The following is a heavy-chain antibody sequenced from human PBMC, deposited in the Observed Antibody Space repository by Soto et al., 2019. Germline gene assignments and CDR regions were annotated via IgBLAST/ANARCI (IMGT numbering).Heavy chain of an antibody. CDR2: IYYSGST. CDR1: GGSISSYY. Sequence: QVQLQESGPGLVKPSETLSLTCTVSGGSISSYYWSWIRQPPGKGLEWIGYIYYSGSTNYNPSLKSRVTISVDTSKNQFSLKLSSVTAADTAVYYCARVGRDGYIRFDYWGQGTLVTVSS. CDR3: ARVGRDGYIRFDY. J-gene: IGHJ4*02. V-gene: IGHV4-59*01. D-gene: IGHD5-12*01.